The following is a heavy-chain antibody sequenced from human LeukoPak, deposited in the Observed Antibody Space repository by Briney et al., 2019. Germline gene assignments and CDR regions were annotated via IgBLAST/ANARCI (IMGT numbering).Heavy chain of an antibody. V-gene: IGHV4-39*01. D-gene: IGHD6-13*01. J-gene: IGHJ4*02. CDR2: IYYSGST. Sequence: GSLRLSCAASGFTFSSYSMNWIRQPPGKGLEWIGSIYYSGSTYYNPSLKSRVTISVDTSKNQFSLKLSSVTAADTAVYYCARQKAAAGTDYFDYWGQGTLVTVSS. CDR3: ARQKAAAGTDYFDY. CDR1: GFTFSSYS.